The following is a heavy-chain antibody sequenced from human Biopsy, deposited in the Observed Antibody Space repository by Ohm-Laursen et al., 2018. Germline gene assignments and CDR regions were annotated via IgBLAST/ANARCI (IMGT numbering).Heavy chain of an antibody. CDR2: ISHTGYT. D-gene: IGHD4-23*01. V-gene: IGHV4-59*11. CDR3: ARGSNEYGGLYFPH. Sequence: SETLSRTCTVSGGSFTGHYWTWIRQLPGKGLEWIGHISHTGYTSYKSSLKSRVTISLDTSRKHFSLRLTSLAAADTAVYYCARGSNEYGGLYFPHWGQGTLVTVSS. CDR1: GGSFTGHY. J-gene: IGHJ1*01.